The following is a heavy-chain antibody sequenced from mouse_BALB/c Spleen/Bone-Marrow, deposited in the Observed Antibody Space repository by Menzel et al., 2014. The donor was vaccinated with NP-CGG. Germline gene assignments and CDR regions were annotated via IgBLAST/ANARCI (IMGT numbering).Heavy chain of an antibody. V-gene: IGHV3-8*02. CDR3: ATYDGYCFDY. Sequence: EVKVVESGPSLVKPSQPLSLPCSVTGDSITSCYWNWIRKFQGNKLEYMGYISYSGSTYYNPSLKSRIPITRDTSKNQYYLQLNSVTTEDTATYYCATYDGYCFDYWGQGTTLTVSS. CDR2: ISYSGST. CDR1: GDSITSCY. J-gene: IGHJ2*01. D-gene: IGHD2-3*01.